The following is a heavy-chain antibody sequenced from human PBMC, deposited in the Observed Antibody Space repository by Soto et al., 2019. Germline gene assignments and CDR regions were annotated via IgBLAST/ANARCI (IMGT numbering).Heavy chain of an antibody. CDR2: IYYSGST. V-gene: IGHV4-61*01. CDR1: GGSVSSGSYY. J-gene: IGHJ6*02. CDR3: ARDVTHGYNLYYYYYGMDV. D-gene: IGHD5-12*01. Sequence: LSLTCTVSGGSVSSGSYYWSWIRQPPGKGLEWIGYIYYSGSTNYNPSLKSRVTISVDTSKNQFSLKLSSVTAADTAVYYCARDVTHGYNLYYYYYGMDVWGQGTTVTVSS.